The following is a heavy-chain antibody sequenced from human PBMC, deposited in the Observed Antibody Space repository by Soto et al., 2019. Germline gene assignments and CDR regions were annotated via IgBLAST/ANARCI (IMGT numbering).Heavy chain of an antibody. CDR2: ISYDGSNK. CDR1: GFTLSSYG. V-gene: IGHV3-30*18. CDR3: ANDLIEEGFWSGYYFDY. J-gene: IGHJ4*02. D-gene: IGHD3-3*01. Sequence: QVQLVESGGGVVQPGRSLRLSCAASGFTLSSYGMHWVRQAPGKGLEWVAVISYDGSNKYYADSVKGRFTISRDNSKNTLYLQMNRLRAEDTAVYYCANDLIEEGFWSGYYFDYWGQGTLVTVSS.